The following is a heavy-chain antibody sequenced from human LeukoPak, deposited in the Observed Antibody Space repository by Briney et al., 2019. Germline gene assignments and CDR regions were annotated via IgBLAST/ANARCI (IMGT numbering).Heavy chain of an antibody. CDR3: ARAKPNPHNYYMDV. CDR2: INPNSGDT. Sequence: ASVKVSCKASGYTFSGYYMHWVRQAPGQGFEWMGWINPNSGDTNYAQKFQGRVTMTRDTSISTAHMELSRLRSDDTAVYYCARAKPNPHNYYMDVWGQGTMVTVSS. V-gene: IGHV1-2*02. CDR1: GYTFSGYY. J-gene: IGHJ6*03.